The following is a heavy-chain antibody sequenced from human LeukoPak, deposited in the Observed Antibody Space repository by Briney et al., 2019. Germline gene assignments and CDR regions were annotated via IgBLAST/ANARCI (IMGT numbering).Heavy chain of an antibody. J-gene: IGHJ4*02. D-gene: IGHD1-26*01. CDR3: AKGWWEGFDY. CDR2: ISGSGGST. Sequence: GGSLRLSCAASGFTFSSFAMSWVRQAPGKGLEWVSAISGSGGSTYYADSVKGRFTISRDNSKSTLYLQMNSLRAEDTAVYYCAKGWWEGFDYWGQGTLVTVSS. V-gene: IGHV3-23*01. CDR1: GFTFSSFA.